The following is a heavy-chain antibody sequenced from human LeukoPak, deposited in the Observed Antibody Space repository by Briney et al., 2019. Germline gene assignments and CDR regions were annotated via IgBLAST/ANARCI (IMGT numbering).Heavy chain of an antibody. J-gene: IGHJ5*02. D-gene: IGHD2-2*01. V-gene: IGHV4-34*01. Sequence: SEALSLTCAVYGGSFSGYYWSWIRQPPGKGLEWIGEINHSRSTNYNPSLKSRVTISVDTSKNQFSLKLSSVTAADTAVYYCAREKGCSSTSCYRKPIRPYNWFDPWGQGTLVTVSS. CDR1: GGSFSGYY. CDR3: AREKGCSSTSCYRKPIRPYNWFDP. CDR2: INHSRST.